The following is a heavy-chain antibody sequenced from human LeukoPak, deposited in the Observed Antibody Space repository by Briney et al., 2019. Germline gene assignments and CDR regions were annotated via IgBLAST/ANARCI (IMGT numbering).Heavy chain of an antibody. Sequence: GGSLRLSCAVSGFTFSNYWMHWVRQAPGKGLVWVSRINSDGSVTNYADSVKGRFTISRDNAKNTLYLQMNSLTAEDTAVYYCARARGGTYFDYWGQGTLVTVSS. CDR3: ARARGGTYFDY. V-gene: IGHV3-74*01. CDR1: GFTFSNYW. J-gene: IGHJ4*02. D-gene: IGHD1-26*01. CDR2: INSDGSVT.